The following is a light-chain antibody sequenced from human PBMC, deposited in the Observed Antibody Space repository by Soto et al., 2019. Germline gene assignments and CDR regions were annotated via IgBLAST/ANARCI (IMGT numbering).Light chain of an antibody. V-gene: IGKV3-15*01. J-gene: IGKJ5*01. CDR2: GAS. Sequence: EIVMTQSPATLSVSPGEGATLSCRASQSLSSSLAWYQQKPGQAPRLLIYGASTRATGIPARFSGSGSGTEFTLSICSLQSEDFAVYYCQQYKNWPPITFGQGTRLEIK. CDR3: QQYKNWPPIT. CDR1: QSLSSS.